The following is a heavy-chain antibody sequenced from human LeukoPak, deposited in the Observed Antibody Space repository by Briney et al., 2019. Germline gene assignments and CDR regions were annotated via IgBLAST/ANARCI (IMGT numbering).Heavy chain of an antibody. Sequence: GGSLRLSCVASGFSFSTYDMYWVRQAAGRGLEWVSALGTNGDTYYLGSVRGRFTISRENGKNSLYLQMNSLRDEDTAVYYCAKDQRWESPHYLDSWGQGTLVTVSS. D-gene: IGHD1-26*01. CDR2: LGTNGDT. J-gene: IGHJ4*02. V-gene: IGHV3-13*01. CDR1: GFSFSTYD. CDR3: AKDQRWESPHYLDS.